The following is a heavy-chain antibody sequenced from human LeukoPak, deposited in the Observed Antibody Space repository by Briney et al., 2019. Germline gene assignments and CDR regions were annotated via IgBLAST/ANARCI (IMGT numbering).Heavy chain of an antibody. CDR2: INHSGST. Sequence: GSLRLSCAASGFTFSSYAMSWVRQAPGKGLEWIGEINHSGSTNYNPSLKSRVTISVDTSKNQFSLKLSSVTAADTAVYYCARPTIALLAFDIWGQGTMVTVSS. J-gene: IGHJ3*02. CDR1: GFTFSSYA. CDR3: ARPTIALLAFDI. D-gene: IGHD5-24*01. V-gene: IGHV4-34*01.